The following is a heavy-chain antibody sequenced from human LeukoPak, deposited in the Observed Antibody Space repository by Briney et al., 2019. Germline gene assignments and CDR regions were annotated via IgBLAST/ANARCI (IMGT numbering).Heavy chain of an antibody. J-gene: IGHJ4*02. CDR1: GFSFSSFS. CDR2: ISGGSSFT. CDR3: ARGGIAAAGSMGY. V-gene: IGHV3-21*01. Sequence: GGSLRLSCAASGFSFSSFSMNWVRQAPGKGLEWVSYISGGSSFTYYVDSVKGRFTISRDNAKNSLYLQMNSLRAEDTAVYYCARGGIAAAGSMGYWGQGTLVTVSS. D-gene: IGHD6-13*01.